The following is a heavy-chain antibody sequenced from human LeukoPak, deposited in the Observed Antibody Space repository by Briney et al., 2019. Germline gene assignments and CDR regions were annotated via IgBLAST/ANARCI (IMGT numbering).Heavy chain of an antibody. J-gene: IGHJ5*02. V-gene: IGHV4-38-2*02. CDR3: ARPSAIKGSNWFDP. D-gene: IGHD2-2*02. CDR1: GSSISSAYY. Sequence: SETLSLTCTVSGSSISSAYYWGWIRQPPGKGLEWIGNIFRTGSTYYNPSLKSRVAISVDTSKNLFSLRLSSVTAVDTAVYYCARPSAIKGSNWFDPWGQGTLVTVSS. CDR2: IFRTGST.